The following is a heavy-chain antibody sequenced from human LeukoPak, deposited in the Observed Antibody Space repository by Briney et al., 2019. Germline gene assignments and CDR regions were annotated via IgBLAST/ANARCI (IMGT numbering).Heavy chain of an antibody. CDR1: GGSISSYY. V-gene: IGHV4-59*01. CDR2: IYYSGST. Sequence: SETLSLTCTVSGGSISSYYWSWIRQPPGKGLEWVGYIYYSGSTNYNPSLKSRVTISLDTSKNQFSLKLSSVTAADPAVYYCARAPYYDFWSGYPRNYYMDVWGKGTTVTVSS. D-gene: IGHD3-3*01. CDR3: ARAPYYDFWSGYPRNYYMDV. J-gene: IGHJ6*03.